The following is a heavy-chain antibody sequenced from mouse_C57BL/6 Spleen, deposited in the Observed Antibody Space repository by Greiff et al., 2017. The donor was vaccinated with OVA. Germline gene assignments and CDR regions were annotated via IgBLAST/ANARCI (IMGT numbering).Heavy chain of an antibody. D-gene: IGHD4-1*01. CDR3: DWDEDFAY. Sequence: QVQLQQSGPELVKPGASVKLSCKASGYTFTSYEINWVKQRPGLGLEWIGCIYPRDGSTKYNEKFKGKATLTVDTSASTAYMELNSLTSEDSAVYFCDWDEDFAYWGQGTLVTVSA. V-gene: IGHV1-85*01. CDR1: GYTFTSYE. J-gene: IGHJ3*01. CDR2: IYPRDGST.